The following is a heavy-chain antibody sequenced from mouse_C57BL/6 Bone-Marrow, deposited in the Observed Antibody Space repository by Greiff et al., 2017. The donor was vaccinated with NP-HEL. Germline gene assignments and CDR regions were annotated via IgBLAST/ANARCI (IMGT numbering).Heavy chain of an antibody. V-gene: IGHV1-81*01. CDR1: GYTFTSYG. CDR2: IYPRSGNT. D-gene: IGHD1-1*01. J-gene: IGHJ1*03. CDR3: AREPLLPWYFDV. Sequence: SGAELARPGASVKLSCKASGYTFTSYGISWVKQRTGQGLEWIGEIYPRSGNTYYNEKFKGKATLTADKSSSTAYMELRSLTSEDSAVYFFAREPLLPWYFDVWGKGTTVTVSS.